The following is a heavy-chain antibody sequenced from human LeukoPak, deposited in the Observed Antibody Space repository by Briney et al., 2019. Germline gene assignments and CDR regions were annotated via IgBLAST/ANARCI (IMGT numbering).Heavy chain of an antibody. D-gene: IGHD2-2*01. V-gene: IGHV1-8*02. CDR3: ARGGEIVVVPAANWFDP. J-gene: IGHJ5*02. Sequence: GASVKVSCKASGYTFTSYGISWVRQATGQGLEWMGWMNPNSGNTGYAQKFQGRVTMTRNTSISTAYMELSSLRSEDTAVYYCARGGEIVVVPAANWFDPWGQGTLVTVSS. CDR2: MNPNSGNT. CDR1: GYTFTSYG.